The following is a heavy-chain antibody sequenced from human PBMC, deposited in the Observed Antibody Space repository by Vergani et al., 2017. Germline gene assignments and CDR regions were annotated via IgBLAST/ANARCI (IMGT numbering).Heavy chain of an antibody. CDR3: ARNSHDYCDYYFDS. CDR1: GGSFGSYG. CDR2: IIPMLGTV. D-gene: IGHD4-17*01. J-gene: IGHJ4*02. V-gene: IGHV1-69*01. Sequence: QVQLVQSGAEVKKPGSSVKVSCKSSGGSFGSYGITWVRQAPGQGLEWVGGIIPMLGTVNYAQRFEDRVTITADESTTTAYMELSRLRSEDTAVHYCARNSHDYCDYYFDSWGQGTLVTVSS.